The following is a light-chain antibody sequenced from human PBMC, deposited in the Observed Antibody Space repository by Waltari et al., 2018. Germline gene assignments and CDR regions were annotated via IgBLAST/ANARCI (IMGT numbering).Light chain of an antibody. CDR2: GKN. J-gene: IGLJ2*01. Sequence: SSELTQDPAVSVALGQTVRITCQGDSLRSYYASWYQQKAGQAPVLVIYGKNNRPSGIPDRLSGSSSGNPASLTITRAQAEEEAYYYCNSRDSSGNPLVAFGGGTKLTVL. CDR1: SLRSYY. CDR3: NSRDSSGNPLVA. V-gene: IGLV3-19*01.